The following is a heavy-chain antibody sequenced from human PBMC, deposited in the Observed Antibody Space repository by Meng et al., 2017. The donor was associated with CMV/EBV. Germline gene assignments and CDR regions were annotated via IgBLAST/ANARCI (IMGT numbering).Heavy chain of an antibody. D-gene: IGHD3-3*01. J-gene: IGHJ4*02. CDR3: AKDRGRKFWSGYYFSMDY. CDR2: IRYDGSNK. Sequence: GGSLRPSCAASGFTFSSHGMHWVRQVPGKGLEWVAFIRYDGSNKYYADSVKGRFAISRDNSKNTLYLQINSLRAEDTAVYYCAKDRGRKFWSGYYFSMDYWGQGTLVTVSS. V-gene: IGHV3-30*02. CDR1: GFTFSSHG.